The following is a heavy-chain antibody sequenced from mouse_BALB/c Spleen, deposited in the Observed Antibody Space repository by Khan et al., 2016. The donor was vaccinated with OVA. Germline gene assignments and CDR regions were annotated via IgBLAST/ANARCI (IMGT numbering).Heavy chain of an antibody. V-gene: IGHV2-2*02. D-gene: IGHD2-4*01. J-gene: IGHJ3*01. CDR1: GFSLTDYS. CDR2: IWSAGST. Sequence: QVQLKQSGPGLVQPSQSLSITCTVSGFSLTDYSVHWVRQSPGKGLEWLGVIWSAGSTDYNAAFISRRTIRKDNSRSQVFFKMNSLQPNDTAIYYCARRGYDYGRGALFAYWGQGTLVTVSA. CDR3: ARRGYDYGRGALFAY.